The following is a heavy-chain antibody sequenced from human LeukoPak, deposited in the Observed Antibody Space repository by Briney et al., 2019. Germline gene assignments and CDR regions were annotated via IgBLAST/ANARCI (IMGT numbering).Heavy chain of an antibody. J-gene: IGHJ4*02. Sequence: AGGTLRLSCAASGFTFSSYAMHWVRQTPGKGLEWVSGISWNSASVDYADSLKGRFTISRDNAKNSLYLQMNSLRAEDTALYYCAKGISMVRGGHFDYWGQGTLVTVSS. CDR1: GFTFSSYA. CDR2: ISWNSASV. D-gene: IGHD3-10*01. CDR3: AKGISMVRGGHFDY. V-gene: IGHV3-9*01.